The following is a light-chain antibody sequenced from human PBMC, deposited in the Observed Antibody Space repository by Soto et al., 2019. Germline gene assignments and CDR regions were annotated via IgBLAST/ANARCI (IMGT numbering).Light chain of an antibody. Sequence: IQMTQSPSALSASIGDRVTITCRASQNIDTSLAWYQQKQGKAPKSLIFYASNLESGVSSRLRGSGSGTEFTLTIDNLQPADAGSYYCQHYKAFSPWTFGQGTKVEIK. CDR1: QNIDTS. CDR3: QHYKAFSPWT. J-gene: IGKJ1*01. V-gene: IGKV1-5*01. CDR2: YAS.